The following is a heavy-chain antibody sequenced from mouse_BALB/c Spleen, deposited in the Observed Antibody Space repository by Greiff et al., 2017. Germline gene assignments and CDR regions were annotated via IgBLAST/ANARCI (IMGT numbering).Heavy chain of an antibody. Sequence: QVQLKQPGAELVKPGASVKMSCKASGYTFTSYWMHWVKQRPGQGLEWIGVIDPSDSYTSYNQKFKGKATLTVDTSSSTAYMQLSSLTSEDSAVYYCTREVLRLLYAMDYWGQGTSVTVSS. CDR1: GYTFTSYW. J-gene: IGHJ4*01. D-gene: IGHD1-2*01. V-gene: IGHV1S127*01. CDR3: TREVLRLLYAMDY. CDR2: IDPSDSYT.